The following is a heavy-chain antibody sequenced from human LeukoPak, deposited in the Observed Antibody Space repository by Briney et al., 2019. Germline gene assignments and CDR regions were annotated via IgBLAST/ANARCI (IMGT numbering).Heavy chain of an antibody. CDR1: GFTFSSYE. J-gene: IGHJ2*01. CDR3: ARAAYYYDSSAYPYWYFDL. V-gene: IGHV3-21*01. D-gene: IGHD3-22*01. CDR2: ISSSSSYI. Sequence: GGSLRLSCAASGFTFSSYEMNWVRQAPGKGLEWVSSISSSSSYIYYADSVKGRFTISRDNAKNSLYLQMNSLRAEDTAVYYCARAAYYYDSSAYPYWYFDLWGRGTLVTVSS.